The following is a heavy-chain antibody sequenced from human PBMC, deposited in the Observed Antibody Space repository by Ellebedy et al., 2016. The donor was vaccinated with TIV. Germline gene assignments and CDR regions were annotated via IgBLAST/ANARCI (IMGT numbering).Heavy chain of an antibody. CDR2: INHSGST. J-gene: IGHJ4*02. D-gene: IGHD6-6*01. CDR3: ARGDSSSSRVYY. CDR1: GGSISPYY. Sequence: MPSETLSLTCTVSGGSISPYYWSWIRQPPGKGLEWIGEINHSGSTNYNPSLKSRVTISVDTSKNQFSLKLSSVTAADTAVYYCARGDSSSSRVYYWGQGILVTVSS. V-gene: IGHV4-34*01.